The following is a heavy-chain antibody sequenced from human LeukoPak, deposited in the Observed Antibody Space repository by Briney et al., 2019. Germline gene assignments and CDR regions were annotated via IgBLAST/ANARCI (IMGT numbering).Heavy chain of an antibody. Sequence: ASVKVSCKASGGTFISYAISWVRQAPGQGLEWMGRIIPILGIANYAQKFQGRVTITADKSTSTAYMELSSLRSEDTAVYYCAREGLDIVVVPAAIPYYYYYGMDVWGQGTTVTVSS. CDR3: AREGLDIVVVPAAIPYYYYYGMDV. V-gene: IGHV1-69*04. J-gene: IGHJ6*02. CDR1: GGTFISYA. D-gene: IGHD2-2*03. CDR2: IIPILGIA.